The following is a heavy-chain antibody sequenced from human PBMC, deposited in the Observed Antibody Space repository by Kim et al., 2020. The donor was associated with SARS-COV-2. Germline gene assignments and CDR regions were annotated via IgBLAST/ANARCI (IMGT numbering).Heavy chain of an antibody. V-gene: IGHV3-48*02. D-gene: IGHD3-10*01. CDR3: ARDYYGSGSYYNVQGMDV. Sequence: GGSLRLSCAASGFTFSSYSMNWVRQAPGKGLEWVSYISSSSSTIYYADPVKGRFTISRDNAKNSLYLQMNSLRDEDTAVYYCARDYYGSGSYYNVQGMDVWGQGTTVTVSS. CDR2: ISSSSSTI. J-gene: IGHJ6*02. CDR1: GFTFSSYS.